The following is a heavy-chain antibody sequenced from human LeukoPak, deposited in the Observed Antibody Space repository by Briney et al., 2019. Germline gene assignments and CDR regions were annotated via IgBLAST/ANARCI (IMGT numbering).Heavy chain of an antibody. Sequence: SETLSLTYAVYGGSFSGYYWSWIRQPPGKGLEWIGEINHSGSTNYNPSLKSRVTISVDTSKNQFSLKLSSVTAADTAVYYCARAGTMVRGVRHYGMDVWGKGTTVTVSS. CDR1: GGSFSGYY. D-gene: IGHD3-10*01. J-gene: IGHJ6*04. CDR2: INHSGST. V-gene: IGHV4-34*01. CDR3: ARAGTMVRGVRHYGMDV.